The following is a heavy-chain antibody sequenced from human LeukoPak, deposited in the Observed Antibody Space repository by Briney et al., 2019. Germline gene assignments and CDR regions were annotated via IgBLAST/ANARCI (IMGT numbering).Heavy chain of an antibody. D-gene: IGHD1-1*01. CDR3: AKAGARGNVNWFDS. CDR1: GFTFSSYA. J-gene: IGHJ5*01. CDR2: ISGSGGST. V-gene: IGHV3-23*01. Sequence: PGGSLRLSCAASGFTFSSYAMSWVRQAPGKGLEWVSAISGSGGSTYYADSVKGRFTTSRDNSKNILYLQMNNLRGEDTAVYYCAKAGARGNVNWFDSWGQGTLVTVSS.